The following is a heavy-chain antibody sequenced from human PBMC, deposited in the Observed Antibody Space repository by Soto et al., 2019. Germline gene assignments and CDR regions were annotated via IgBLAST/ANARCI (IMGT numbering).Heavy chain of an antibody. CDR2: IDTSGTKI. V-gene: IGHV3-11*01. CDR3: ASHYDMWSGFLSPVDY. D-gene: IGHD3-3*01. Sequence: QVPLVESGGDLVKPGGSLRLSCAASGYTFSDYYMSWIRQAPGKGLEWISYIDTSGTKIYYADSVKGRFIITRDNAKNSLYLEMNSLRDEDTAVYYCASHYDMWSGFLSPVDYWGQGTLVTVSS. CDR1: GYTFSDYY. J-gene: IGHJ4*02.